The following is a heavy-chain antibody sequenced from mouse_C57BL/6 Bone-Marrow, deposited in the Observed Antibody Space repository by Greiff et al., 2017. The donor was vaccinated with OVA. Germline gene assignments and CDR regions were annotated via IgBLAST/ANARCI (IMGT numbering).Heavy chain of an antibody. D-gene: IGHD3-2*02. CDR1: GYTFTDYE. CDR3: TRYSSGYPDY. CDR2: IDPETGGT. J-gene: IGHJ2*01. Sequence: VQLQQSGAELVRPGASVTLSCKASGYTFTDYEMHWVKQTPVHGLEWIGAIDPETGGTAYNQKFKGKAILTADKSSSTAYMELRSLTSEDSAVYYCTRYSSGYPDYWGQGTTLTVSS. V-gene: IGHV1-15*01.